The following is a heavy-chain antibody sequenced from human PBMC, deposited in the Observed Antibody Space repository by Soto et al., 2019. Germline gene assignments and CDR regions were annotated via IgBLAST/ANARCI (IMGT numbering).Heavy chain of an antibody. V-gene: IGHV1-2*04. D-gene: IGHD3-10*01. J-gene: IGHJ6*03. Sequence: ASVKVSCKASGYTFTGYYMHWVRQAPGQGLEWMGWINPNSGGTNYAQKFQGWVTMTRDTSISTAYMELSRLRSDDTAVYYCARESGITMVRGVMNYYYYMDVWGKGTMVTVSS. CDR1: GYTFTGYY. CDR2: INPNSGGT. CDR3: ARESGITMVRGVMNYYYYMDV.